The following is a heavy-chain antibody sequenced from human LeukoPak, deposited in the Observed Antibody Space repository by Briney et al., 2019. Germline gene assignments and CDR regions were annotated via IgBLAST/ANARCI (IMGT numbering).Heavy chain of an antibody. CDR2: IYYSGST. Sequence: PSETLSLTCTVSGDTISRFYWSWIRQPPGKGLEWIGYIYYSGSTNCNPSLKSRVTISVDTSKNQFSLKLSSVTAADTAVYYCARGPTRNYFDYRGQGTLVTVSS. CDR1: GDTISRFY. CDR3: ARGPTRNYFDY. J-gene: IGHJ4*02. V-gene: IGHV4-59*01.